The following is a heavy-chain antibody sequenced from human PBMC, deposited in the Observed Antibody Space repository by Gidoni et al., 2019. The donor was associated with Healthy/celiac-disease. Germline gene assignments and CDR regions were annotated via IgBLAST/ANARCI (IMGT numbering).Heavy chain of an antibody. CDR2: ISGSGANT. J-gene: IGHJ4*02. Sequence: EVQLLESGGGLVQPGGSLRLSCAASGFTFSSYAMNWVRPAPGKGLEWVSAISGSGANTYYADSVKGRFTISRDTSKNTLYLQMNSLRAEDTAVYYCAKDRPAYDYVWGSYRDISYYFDYWGQGTLATVSS. CDR1: GFTFSSYA. D-gene: IGHD3-16*02. CDR3: AKDRPAYDYVWGSYRDISYYFDY. V-gene: IGHV3-23*01.